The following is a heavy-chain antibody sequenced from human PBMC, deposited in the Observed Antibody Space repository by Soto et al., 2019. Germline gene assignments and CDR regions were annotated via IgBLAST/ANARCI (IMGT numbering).Heavy chain of an antibody. CDR3: ARNQGEGSMDV. V-gene: IGHV1-69*02. J-gene: IGHJ6*02. D-gene: IGHD3-16*01. Sequence: QVQLVQSGAEVKKPGSSVKVSCKASGGTFSSYTISWVRQAPGQGLEWMGRIIPILGIANYAQKFQGTVSITGDKSTSTRDMELRSLRSEDTAVYYRARNQGEGSMDVWGQGPTVTVSS. CDR1: GGTFSSYT. CDR2: IIPILGIA.